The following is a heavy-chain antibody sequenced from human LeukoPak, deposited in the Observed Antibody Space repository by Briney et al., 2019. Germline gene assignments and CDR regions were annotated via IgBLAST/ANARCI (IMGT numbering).Heavy chain of an antibody. J-gene: IGHJ6*03. Sequence: GASVKVSCKASGYTFNVHYIHWVRQAPGQGLAWMGIINPSGDSTSYAQNFQGRVTMTTDMSTSTVYMELNSLTSDDTAMYYCARLARCSSSPISPLYYHYYMDVWGKGTTVTVSS. D-gene: IGHD6-19*01. V-gene: IGHV1-46*02. CDR2: INPSGDST. CDR3: ARLARCSSSPISPLYYHYYMDV. CDR1: GYTFNVHY.